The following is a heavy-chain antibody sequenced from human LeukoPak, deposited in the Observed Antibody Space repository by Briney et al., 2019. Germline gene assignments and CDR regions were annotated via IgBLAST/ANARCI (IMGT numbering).Heavy chain of an antibody. V-gene: IGHV1-69*04. Sequence: GASVKVSCKASGGTFSSYAISWVRQAPGQGLEWMGRITPIFGIANYAQKFQGRVTITADKSTSTAYMELSSLRSEDTAVYYCARDGGGWELLPPDYWGQGTLVTVSS. D-gene: IGHD1-26*01. CDR3: ARDGGGWELLPPDY. CDR2: ITPIFGIA. J-gene: IGHJ4*02. CDR1: GGTFSSYA.